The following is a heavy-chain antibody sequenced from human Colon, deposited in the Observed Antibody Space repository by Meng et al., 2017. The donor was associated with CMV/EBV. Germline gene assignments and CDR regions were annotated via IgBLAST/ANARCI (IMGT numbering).Heavy chain of an antibody. V-gene: IGHV3-30-3*01. J-gene: IGHJ4*02. Sequence: GGSLRLSCVASGFTFNNYAMHWVRQAPGKGLEWVVVISYDESNRYYGDSVKGRFTISRDNSKNTVYLQMNSLRPDDTAVYYCARDLRAVAVYFFDYWGQGALVTVSS. CDR2: ISYDESNR. D-gene: IGHD6-19*01. CDR3: ARDLRAVAVYFFDY. CDR1: GFTFNNYA.